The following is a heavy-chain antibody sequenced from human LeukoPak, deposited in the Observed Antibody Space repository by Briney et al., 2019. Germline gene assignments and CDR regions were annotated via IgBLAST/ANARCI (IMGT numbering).Heavy chain of an antibody. CDR1: GYTFTSYG. D-gene: IGHD6-19*01. CDR2: ISAYNGNT. CDR3: ARETYSSGWLPSDY. Sequence: ASVKVSCKASGYTFTSYGISWVRQAPGQGLEWMGWISAYNGNTNYAQKLQGRVTMTTDTSTSTAYMELRSLGSDDTAVYYCARETYSSGWLPSDYWGQGTLVTVSS. V-gene: IGHV1-18*01. J-gene: IGHJ4*02.